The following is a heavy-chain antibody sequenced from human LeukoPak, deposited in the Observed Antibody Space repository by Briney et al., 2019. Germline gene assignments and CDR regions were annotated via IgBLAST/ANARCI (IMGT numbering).Heavy chain of an antibody. CDR3: TTERGTASWYEYYFDN. V-gene: IGHV3-15*01. CDR1: GFTFTNAW. CDR2: IKSKPDGGAT. D-gene: IGHD6-13*01. J-gene: IGHJ4*02. Sequence: PGESLRLSCAASGFTFTNAWTSWVRQAPGKGLEWVGRIKSKPDGGATDYAAPVKGRFTISRDDPRDTLYLQMSSLKAEDTAVYYCTTERGTASWYEYYFDNWGQGILVTVAS.